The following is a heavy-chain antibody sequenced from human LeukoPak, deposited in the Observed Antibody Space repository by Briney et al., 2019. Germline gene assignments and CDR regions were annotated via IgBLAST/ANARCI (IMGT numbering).Heavy chain of an antibody. Sequence: ASVKVSCKASGYTFTSNDINWVRQATGQGLEWMGWMSRDSDNTGYAQKFQGRVTMTRDTSRATVYMELSSLRSEDTAVYYCARSRYFDWLQLPLIYYYYYMDVWGKGTTVTVSS. D-gene: IGHD3-9*01. CDR1: GYTFTSND. J-gene: IGHJ6*03. V-gene: IGHV1-8*01. CDR3: ARSRYFDWLQLPLIYYYYYMDV. CDR2: MSRDSDNT.